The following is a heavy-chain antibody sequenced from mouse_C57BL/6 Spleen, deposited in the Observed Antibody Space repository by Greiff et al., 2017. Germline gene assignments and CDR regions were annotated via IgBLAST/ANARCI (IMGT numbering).Heavy chain of an antibody. Sequence: QSCKASGYTFTSYWMQWVKQRPGQGLEWIGEIDPSDSYTNYNQKFKGKATLTVDTSSSTAYMQLSSLTSEDSAVYYCALSTMITYFDYWGQGTTLTVSS. D-gene: IGHD2-4*01. CDR3: ALSTMITYFDY. CDR1: GYTFTSYW. J-gene: IGHJ2*01. CDR2: IDPSDSYT. V-gene: IGHV1-50*01.